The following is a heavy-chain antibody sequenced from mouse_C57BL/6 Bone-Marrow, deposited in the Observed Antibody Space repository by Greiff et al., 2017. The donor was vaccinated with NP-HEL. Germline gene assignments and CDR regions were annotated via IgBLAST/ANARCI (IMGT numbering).Heavy chain of an antibody. V-gene: IGHV1-19*01. D-gene: IGHD4-1*01. CDR2: INPYNGGT. CDR3: ARELGRGVYWYFDV. J-gene: IGHJ1*03. CDR1: GYTFTDYY. Sequence: EVQLQESGPVLVKPGASVKMSCKASGYTFTDYYMNWVKQSHGKSLEWIGVINPYNGGTSYNQKFKGKATLTVDKSSSTAYMELNSLTSEDSAVYYGARELGRGVYWYFDVWGTGTTVTVSS.